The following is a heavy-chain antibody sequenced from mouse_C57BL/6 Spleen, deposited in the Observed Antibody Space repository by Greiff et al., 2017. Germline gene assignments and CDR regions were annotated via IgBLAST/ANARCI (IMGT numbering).Heavy chain of an antibody. V-gene: IGHV5-4*01. CDR2: ISDGGSYT. CDR1: GFTFSSYA. D-gene: IGHD2-4*01. J-gene: IGHJ2*01. Sequence: EVKLEESGGGLVKPGGSLKLSCAASGFTFSSYAMSWVRQTPEKRLEWVATISDGGSYTYYPDNVKGRFTISRDNAKNNLYLQMSHLKSEDTAMYYCARDIDYDRDYFDYWGQGTTLTVSS. CDR3: ARDIDYDRDYFDY.